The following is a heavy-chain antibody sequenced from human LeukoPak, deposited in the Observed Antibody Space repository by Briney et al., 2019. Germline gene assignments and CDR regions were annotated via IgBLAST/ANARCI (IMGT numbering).Heavy chain of an antibody. Sequence: ASVNLSCKASGYTFTSYDINCVRHATGQGLEWMGWMNPNRGNTGYAQKFQGRVTMTRNTSISTAYMELSSLRSADTAVYYCARVHFNWFDPWGQGTLVTVSS. V-gene: IGHV1-8*01. J-gene: IGHJ5*02. D-gene: IGHD3-3*02. CDR2: MNPNRGNT. CDR1: GYTFTSYD. CDR3: ARVHFNWFDP.